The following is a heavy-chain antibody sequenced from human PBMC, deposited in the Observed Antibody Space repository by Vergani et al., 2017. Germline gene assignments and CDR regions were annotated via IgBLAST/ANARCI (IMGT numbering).Heavy chain of an antibody. D-gene: IGHD3-10*01. CDR3: ARVNPFGEQQFDAFDI. J-gene: IGHJ3*02. Sequence: VQLVESGGGLVQPGGSLRLSCSASGFTFSSYSMHWVRQAPGKGLEYVSAISSNGGSTYYADSVKGRFTISRDNSKNTLYLQMNSLRAEDTAVYYCARVNPFGEQQFDAFDIWGQGTMVTVSS. CDR1: GFTFSSYS. V-gene: IGHV3-64*04. CDR2: ISSNGGST.